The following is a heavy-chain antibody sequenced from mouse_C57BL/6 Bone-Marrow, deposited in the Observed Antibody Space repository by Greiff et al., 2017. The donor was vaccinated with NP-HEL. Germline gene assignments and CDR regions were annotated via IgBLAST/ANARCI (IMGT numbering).Heavy chain of an antibody. V-gene: IGHV10-1*01. CDR2: IRSNSNNYAT. J-gene: IGHJ3*01. CDR3: VSPLLLRLRRGGFAY. CDR1: GFSFNTYA. D-gene: IGHD2-4*01. Sequence: EVMLVESGGGLVQPKGSLKLSCAASGFSFNTYAMNWVRQAPGKGLEWVARIRSNSNNYATYYADSVKDRFTISRDDSESMLYLQMNNLKTEDTAMYYCVSPLLLRLRRGGFAYWGQGTLVTVSA.